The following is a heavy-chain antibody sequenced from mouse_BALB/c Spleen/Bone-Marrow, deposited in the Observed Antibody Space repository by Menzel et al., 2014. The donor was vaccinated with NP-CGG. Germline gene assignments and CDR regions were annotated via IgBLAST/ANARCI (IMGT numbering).Heavy chain of an antibody. Sequence: EVKVEESGGGLVQPGGSLKLSCAASGFTFSNYGMSWVRQTPDKRLEFVATINTNGGEIYYPDSVKGRFTISRDNAKNTLYLQMRSLKSEDTAMYYCARGDDYVSWFAYCGQGTLVTVSA. CDR2: INTNGGEI. D-gene: IGHD2-4*01. J-gene: IGHJ3*01. V-gene: IGHV5-6-3*01. CDR1: GFTFSNYG. CDR3: ARGDDYVSWFAY.